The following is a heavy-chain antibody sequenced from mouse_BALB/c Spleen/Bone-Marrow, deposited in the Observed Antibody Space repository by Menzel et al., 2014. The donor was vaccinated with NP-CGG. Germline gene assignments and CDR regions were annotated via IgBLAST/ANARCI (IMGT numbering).Heavy chain of an antibody. D-gene: IGHD2-4*01. V-gene: IGHV1-20*02. J-gene: IGHJ3*01. CDR2: INPYNGDT. CDR3: ARSGDYDGSAY. Sequence: EVQLVESGPELVKPGASVKISCKASGYSFTGYFMNWVMQSHGKSLEWIGRINPYNGDTFYNQKFKGKATLTVDKSSSTAHMELRSLASEDSAVYYCARSGDYDGSAYWGQGTLVTVSA. CDR1: GYSFTGYF.